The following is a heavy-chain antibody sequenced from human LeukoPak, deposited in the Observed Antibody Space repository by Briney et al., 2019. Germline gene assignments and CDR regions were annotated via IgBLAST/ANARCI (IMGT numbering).Heavy chain of an antibody. D-gene: IGHD7-27*01. CDR3: ARFHWGYWYFDL. CDR1: GFTFSDYS. V-gene: IGHV3-21*01. CDR2: ICSSSSYI. Sequence: PGGSLRLSCAGSGFTFSDYSMNWVRQAPGKGLEWVSSICSSSSYIYYADSVKGRFTISRDNAKNSFYLQMNSLRAEDRAVYYCARFHWGYWYFDLWGRGTLVTVSS. J-gene: IGHJ2*01.